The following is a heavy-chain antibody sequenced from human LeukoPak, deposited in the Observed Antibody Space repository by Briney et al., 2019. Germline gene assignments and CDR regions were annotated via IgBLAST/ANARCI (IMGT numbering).Heavy chain of an antibody. V-gene: IGHV1-2*02. Sequence: EASVKVSCKASGYTFTGYYMHWVRQAPGQGLEWMGWINPNSGGTNYAQKFQGRVTMTRDTSISTAYMELSRLRSDDTAVYYCARSLDIVVVPAAYADYWGQGTLVTVSS. CDR3: ARSLDIVVVPAAYADY. CDR2: INPNSGGT. CDR1: GYTFTGYY. D-gene: IGHD2-2*03. J-gene: IGHJ4*02.